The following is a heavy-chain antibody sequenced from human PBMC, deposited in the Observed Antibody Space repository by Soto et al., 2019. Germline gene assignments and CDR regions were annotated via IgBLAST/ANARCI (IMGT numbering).Heavy chain of an antibody. D-gene: IGHD6-13*01. J-gene: IGHJ4*02. CDR3: ARVVAGGYSSNQTPGDY. CDR2: IYYSGST. CDR1: GGSISSGDYY. V-gene: IGHV4-30-4*01. Sequence: QVQLQESGPGLVKPSQTLSLTCTVSGGSISSGDYYWSWIRQPPGKGLEWIGYIYYSGSTYYNPSLKSRVTISVDTSKNQFSLKLSSVTAADTAVFYCARVVAGGYSSNQTPGDYWGQGTLVTVSS.